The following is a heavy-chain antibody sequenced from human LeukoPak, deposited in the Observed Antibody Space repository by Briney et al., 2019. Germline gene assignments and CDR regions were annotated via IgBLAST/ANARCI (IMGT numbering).Heavy chain of an antibody. D-gene: IGHD4-23*01. V-gene: IGHV3-23*01. CDR1: GFTFSSYA. CDR2: ISGSGGST. J-gene: IGHJ3*02. CDR3: AGSPTVDAAFDI. Sequence: PGGSLRLSCAASGFTFSSYAVSWVRQAPGKGLEWVSAISGSGGSTYYADSVKGRFTISRDNSKNTLYLQMNSLRAEDTAVYYCAGSPTVDAAFDIWGQGTMVTVSS.